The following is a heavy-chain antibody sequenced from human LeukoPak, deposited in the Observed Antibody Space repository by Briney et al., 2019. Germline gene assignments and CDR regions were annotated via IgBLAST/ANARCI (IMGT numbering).Heavy chain of an antibody. Sequence: SETLSLTCTVSGGSISSGDYYWSWIRQPPGKGLEWIGYIYYSGSTYYNPSLKSRVTISVDTSKNQFSLKLSSVTAADTAVYYCARVRGPVVPAANRWFDPWGQGTLDTVSS. D-gene: IGHD2-2*01. V-gene: IGHV4-30-4*08. CDR2: IYYSGST. CDR3: ARVRGPVVPAANRWFDP. CDR1: GGSISSGDYY. J-gene: IGHJ5*02.